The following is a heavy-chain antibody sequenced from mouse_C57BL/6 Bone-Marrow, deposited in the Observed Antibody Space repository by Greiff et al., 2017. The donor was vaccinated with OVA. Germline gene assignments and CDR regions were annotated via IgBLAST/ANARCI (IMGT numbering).Heavy chain of an antibody. J-gene: IGHJ1*03. CDR3: APSYYGSLYGYFDV. Sequence: VQLQQSVAELVRPGDSVKLSCTASGFNITNTYMHWVKQRPEQGLEWIGRIDPADGTTKYAPQFPGQATRTADTSSNTAYLQLSSLTSEDTANYYGAPSYYGSLYGYFDVWGTGTTVTVSS. CDR2: IDPADGTT. V-gene: IGHV14-3*01. CDR1: GFNITNTY. D-gene: IGHD2-2*01.